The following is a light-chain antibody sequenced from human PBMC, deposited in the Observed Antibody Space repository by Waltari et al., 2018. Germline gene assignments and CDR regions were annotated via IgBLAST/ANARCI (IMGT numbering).Light chain of an antibody. CDR2: DTS. V-gene: IGKV3-11*01. Sequence: DIVLTQSPVTLSLAAGERATLSCRASESVSNYLAWYQQKPGQSPTTLIYDTSKRATGIPGRFSGSGYGTDFTLTINNLEAEDFALYYCQQGVILPLTFGGGTKLEIK. J-gene: IGKJ4*01. CDR3: QQGVILPLT. CDR1: ESVSNY.